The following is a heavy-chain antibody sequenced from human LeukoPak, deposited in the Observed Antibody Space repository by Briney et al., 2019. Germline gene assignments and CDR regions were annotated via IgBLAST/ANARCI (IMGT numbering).Heavy chain of an antibody. J-gene: IGHJ3*02. D-gene: IGHD3-22*01. V-gene: IGHV4-59*01. CDR1: GGSISSYY. CDR3: ARRYDSSGYYVGAFDI. CDR2: IYYSGST. Sequence: TSETLSLTCTVSGGSISSYYWSWIRQPPWKGLEWIGYIYYSGSTNYNPSLKSRVTISVDTSKNQFSLKLSSVTAADTAVYYCARRYDSSGYYVGAFDIWGQGTMVTVSS.